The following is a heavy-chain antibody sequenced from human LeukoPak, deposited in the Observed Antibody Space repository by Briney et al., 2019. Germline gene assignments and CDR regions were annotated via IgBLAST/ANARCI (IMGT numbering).Heavy chain of an antibody. CDR3: ARAVGIVVVISYFDY. CDR1: GGSISDGYYY. J-gene: IGHJ4*02. D-gene: IGHD3-22*01. CDR2: IFHSGTT. V-gene: IGHV4-39*07. Sequence: SETLSLTCTVSGGSISDGYYYWGWVRQPPGRGLEWIGNIFHSGTTYCNPSLKSRVTISVDTSKNQFSLKLSSVTAADTAVYYCARAVGIVVVISYFDYWGQGTLVTVSS.